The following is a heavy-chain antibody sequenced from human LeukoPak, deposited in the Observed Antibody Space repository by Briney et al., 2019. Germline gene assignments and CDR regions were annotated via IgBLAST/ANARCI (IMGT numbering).Heavy chain of an antibody. CDR3: ARRVGFYGSGSLNYFDP. D-gene: IGHD3-10*01. V-gene: IGHV4-4*07. Sequence: SKTLSLTCTVSGASISSYYWSWIRQPAGKGLEWIGRIYTNGNINYNPSLKSRVTMSVDTSKNHFSLKLSSVTAADTAVYFCARRVGFYGSGSLNYFDPWGQGILVSVS. CDR2: IYTNGNI. J-gene: IGHJ5*01. CDR1: GASISSYY.